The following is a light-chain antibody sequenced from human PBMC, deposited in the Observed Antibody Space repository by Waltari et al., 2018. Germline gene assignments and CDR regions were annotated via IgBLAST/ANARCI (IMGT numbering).Light chain of an antibody. J-gene: IGLJ7*01. CDR3: CSYAGSYTFV. V-gene: IGLV2-11*01. CDR1: SSAVGTYNF. Sequence: QSALTQPRPVSGSPGQSVTIACSGTSSAVGTYNFVSWYQQHPGNAPRLLIYDVVKRPSGVPDRFSGSKSGNTASLTISGLQTEDEADYYCCSYAGSYTFVFGGGTQLTVL. CDR2: DVV.